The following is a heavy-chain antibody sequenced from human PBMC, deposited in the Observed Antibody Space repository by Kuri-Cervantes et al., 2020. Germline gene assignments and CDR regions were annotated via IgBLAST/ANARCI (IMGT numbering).Heavy chain of an antibody. CDR1: GFTFSSYA. J-gene: IGHJ6*02. CDR2: IWYDGSNK. V-gene: IGHV3-33*08. Sequence: GESLRLSCAASGFTFSSYAMSWVRQAPGKGLEWVAVIWYDGSNKYYADSVKGRFTISRDNSKNTLYLQMNSLRAEDTAVYYCARDSGSGSYSAYYGMDVWGQGTTVTVSS. D-gene: IGHD3-10*01. CDR3: ARDSGSGSYSAYYGMDV.